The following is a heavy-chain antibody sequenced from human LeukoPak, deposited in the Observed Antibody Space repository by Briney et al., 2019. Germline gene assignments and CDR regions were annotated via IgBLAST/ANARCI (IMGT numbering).Heavy chain of an antibody. J-gene: IGHJ4*02. CDR1: GFTFSDHY. V-gene: IGHV3-72*01. CDR2: SRIKAAGYST. Sequence: GGSLRLSCATSGFTFSDHYLDWVRQAPGKGLEWVGRSRIKAAGYSTQNAASVKARFNLPRDDTKASPYLQMNSLSTEDAAVYYCVRGYNSFDYWGQGTLVTVSS. D-gene: IGHD3-22*01. CDR3: VRGYNSFDY.